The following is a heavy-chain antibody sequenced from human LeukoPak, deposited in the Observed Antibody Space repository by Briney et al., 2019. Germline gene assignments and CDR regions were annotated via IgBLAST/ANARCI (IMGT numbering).Heavy chain of an antibody. Sequence: EASVKVSCKASGYTFTSYGISWVRQAPGQGLEWMGWISAYNGNTNYAQKLQGRVTMTTDTSTGTAYMELRSLRSDDTAVYYCARDPRWTTTVTTSPLNWFDPWGQGTLVTVSS. CDR2: ISAYNGNT. CDR1: GYTFTSYG. CDR3: ARDPRWTTTVTTSPLNWFDP. D-gene: IGHD4-17*01. V-gene: IGHV1-18*01. J-gene: IGHJ5*02.